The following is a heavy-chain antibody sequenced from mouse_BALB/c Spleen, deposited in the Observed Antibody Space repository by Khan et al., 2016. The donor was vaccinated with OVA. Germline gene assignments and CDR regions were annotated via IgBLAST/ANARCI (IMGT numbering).Heavy chain of an antibody. CDR3: TRSGIGSFAF. D-gene: IGHD2-14*01. Sequence: QVQLQQSGAELARSGASVKLSCKASGYTFTDYYINWVKQRTGQGLEWIGDIYPGNGNTNYNEKFKGKATLTADKSSSTAFMHLSSLTSEDSAVYFCTRSGIGSFAFWGQGTLVTVSA. CDR1: GYTFTDYY. J-gene: IGHJ3*01. CDR2: IYPGNGNT. V-gene: IGHV1-77*01.